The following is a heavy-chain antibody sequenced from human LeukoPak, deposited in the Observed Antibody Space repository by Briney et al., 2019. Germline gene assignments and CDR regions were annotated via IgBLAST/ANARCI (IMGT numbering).Heavy chain of an antibody. Sequence: QTGGSLRLSCAASGFTFSSYGMHWVRQAPGKGLEWVAVISYDGSNKYYADSVKGRFTISRDNSKNTLYLQMNSLGAEDTAVYYCAKDRGDYGDVLGFDYWGQGTLVTVSS. CDR2: ISYDGSNK. CDR1: GFTFSSYG. J-gene: IGHJ4*02. D-gene: IGHD4-17*01. CDR3: AKDRGDYGDVLGFDY. V-gene: IGHV3-30*18.